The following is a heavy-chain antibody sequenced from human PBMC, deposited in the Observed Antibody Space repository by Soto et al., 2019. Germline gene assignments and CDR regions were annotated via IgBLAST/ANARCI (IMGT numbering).Heavy chain of an antibody. CDR2: ISYDGSNK. D-gene: IGHD2-2*02. CDR3: AKGLGYCSSTSCYTSYYYYYGMDV. V-gene: IGHV3-30*18. J-gene: IGHJ6*02. CDR1: GFTFSSYG. Sequence: GGSLRLSCAASGFTFSSYGMHWVRQAPGKGLEWVAVISYDGSNKYYADSVKGRFTISRDNSKNTLYLQMNSLRAEDTAVYYCAKGLGYCSSTSCYTSYYYYYGMDVWGQGTTVTVSS.